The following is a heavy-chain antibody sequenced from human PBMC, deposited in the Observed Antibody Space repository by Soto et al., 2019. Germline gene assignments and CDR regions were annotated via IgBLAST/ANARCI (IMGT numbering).Heavy chain of an antibody. J-gene: IGHJ4*02. CDR1: GFTCTSSA. CDR3: AADISNYYGSGSYYNEY. V-gene: IGHV1-58*02. CDR2: IVVGSGNT. D-gene: IGHD3-10*01. Sequence: QMQLVQSGPEVKKPGTSVKVSCKASGFTCTSSAIQWVRQARGQRLEWIGWIVVGSGNTKYAKKFQVRVTITRDSSTSPAYLELSSLSSEDTAVYYCAADISNYYGSGSYYNEYWGQGTLVTVSS.